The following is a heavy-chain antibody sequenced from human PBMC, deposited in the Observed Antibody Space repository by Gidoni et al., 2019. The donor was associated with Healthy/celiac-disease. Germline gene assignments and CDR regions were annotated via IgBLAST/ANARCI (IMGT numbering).Heavy chain of an antibody. J-gene: IGHJ4*02. V-gene: IGHV4-39*07. D-gene: IGHD3-22*01. CDR1: GGSISSSSDY. CDR2: IYYSGST. Sequence: QLQLQESGPGLVKPSETLSLPCTVSGGSISSSSDYWGWIRQPPGRGLEWIGSIYYSGSTYYNPSLKSRVTISVDTSKNQFSLKLSSVTAADTAVYYCARGWYYYDSSGYDYWGQGTLVTVSS. CDR3: ARGWYYYDSSGYDY.